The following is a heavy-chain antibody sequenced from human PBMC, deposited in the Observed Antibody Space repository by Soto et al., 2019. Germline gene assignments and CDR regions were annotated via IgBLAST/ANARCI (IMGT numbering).Heavy chain of an antibody. CDR2: IASTSWNI. Sequence: ESGGGLVLPGGSLRLSCAASGFTFSGYSMNWVRQAPGKGLEWVSYIASTSWNIYYADTVKGRFTISRDNAKNSLYLQMNSLRDEDTAVYYCARGPSAAAPLSDCYFDLWGRGTLVTVSS. V-gene: IGHV3-48*02. CDR1: GFTFSGYS. CDR3: ARGPSAAAPLSDCYFDL. J-gene: IGHJ2*01. D-gene: IGHD2-2*01.